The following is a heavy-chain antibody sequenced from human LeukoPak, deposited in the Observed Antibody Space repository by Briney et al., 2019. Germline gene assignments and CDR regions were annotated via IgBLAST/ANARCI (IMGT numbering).Heavy chain of an antibody. V-gene: IGHV3-74*01. CDR1: GFTFSSYW. CDR2: INSDGSST. J-gene: IGHJ4*02. Sequence: GGSLRLSCAASGFTFSSYWIHWVRQAPGKGLVWVSRINSDGSSTSYADSVKGRFTISRDNAKNTLYLQMNSLRADDTAVYYCAKTLRYFDWPPEGDYWGQGTMVTVSS. D-gene: IGHD3-9*01. CDR3: AKTLRYFDWPPEGDY.